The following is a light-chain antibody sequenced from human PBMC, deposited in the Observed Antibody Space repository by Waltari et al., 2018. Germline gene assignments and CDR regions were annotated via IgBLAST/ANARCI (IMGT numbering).Light chain of an antibody. CDR3: QSADSTSTYYV. J-gene: IGLJ1*01. CDR1: ACTRQD. Sequence: SSDLAQPPPVAVAPGQTARSTCSGHACTRQDGYGYQQKPGQAPVLVIYKDTERPSGIPERFSGSNSGTTVTLTISGVQAEDEADYYCQSADSTSTYYVFGSGTKVTVL. CDR2: KDT. V-gene: IGLV3-25*03.